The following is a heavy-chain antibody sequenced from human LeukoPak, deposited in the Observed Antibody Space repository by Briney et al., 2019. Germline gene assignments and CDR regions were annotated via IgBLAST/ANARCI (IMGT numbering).Heavy chain of an antibody. V-gene: IGHV3-21*01. Sequence: GGSLRLSCAASGFTFSSYSMNWVRQAPGKGLEWVSSISSSSSYIYYADSVKGRFTISRDNAKNSLYLQMNSLRAEDTAVYYCAREVVRGVIGLDYWGQGTLVTVSS. CDR1: GFTFSSYS. J-gene: IGHJ4*02. CDR2: ISSSSSYI. CDR3: AREVVRGVIGLDY. D-gene: IGHD3-10*01.